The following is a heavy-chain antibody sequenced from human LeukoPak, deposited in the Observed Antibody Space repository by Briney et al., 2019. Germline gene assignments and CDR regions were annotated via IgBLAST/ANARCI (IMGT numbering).Heavy chain of an antibody. CDR3: AASSGVTLGRF. D-gene: IGHD2-21*02. CDR1: GGSISSGTHY. Sequence: SETLSLTCTVSGGSISSGTHYYNWIHQHPGKGLEWIGYIYYTGITSYNPSLKSRVTMSVDASMNQVSLKVTSLTAADTAVYYCAASSGVTLGRFWGQGALVTVSS. V-gene: IGHV4-31*03. CDR2: IYYTGIT. J-gene: IGHJ4*02.